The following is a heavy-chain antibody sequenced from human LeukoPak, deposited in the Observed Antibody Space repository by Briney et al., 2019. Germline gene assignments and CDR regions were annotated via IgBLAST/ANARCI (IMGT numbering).Heavy chain of an antibody. CDR2: IHTSGST. CDR1: GGSISSYY. CDR3: ARDEGSGWYAY. J-gene: IGHJ4*02. V-gene: IGHV4-4*07. D-gene: IGHD6-19*01. Sequence: SETLSLTCTASGGSISSYYWSWIRQPAGKGLEWIGRIHTSGSTNYNPSLKSRVTMSGDTSKNLFSLRLTSVTGADTAIYYCARDEGSGWYAYWGQGTLVSVSS.